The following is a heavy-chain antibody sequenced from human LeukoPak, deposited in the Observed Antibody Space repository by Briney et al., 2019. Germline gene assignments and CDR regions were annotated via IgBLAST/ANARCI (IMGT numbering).Heavy chain of an antibody. CDR3: ARDVYDNQN. D-gene: IGHD5/OR15-5a*01. CDR2: LYYSGNT. Sequence: ASETLSLTCSVSGDSISSGFYYWGWIRQPPGKGLEWIGSLYYSGNTYYNPSLKSRVTISVDTSKNQLSLKLSSVTAADTAVYYCARDVYDNQNWGQGTLVTVSS. V-gene: IGHV4-39*07. CDR1: GDSISSGFYY. J-gene: IGHJ4*02.